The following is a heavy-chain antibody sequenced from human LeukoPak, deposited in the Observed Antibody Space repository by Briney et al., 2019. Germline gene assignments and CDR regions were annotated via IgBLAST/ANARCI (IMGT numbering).Heavy chain of an antibody. CDR1: GYFFNTYW. Sequence: GESLTISCEGSGYFFNTYWVAWVRQTPGKGLEWMGIISPDDSYTRYSPSFAGHITILADKSISTAYLQRTSLKASDSAMYYCARYTGSFTPLDYWGQGTLVTVSS. CDR2: ISPDDSYT. V-gene: IGHV5-51*01. CDR3: ARYTGSFTPLDY. J-gene: IGHJ4*02. D-gene: IGHD3-10*01.